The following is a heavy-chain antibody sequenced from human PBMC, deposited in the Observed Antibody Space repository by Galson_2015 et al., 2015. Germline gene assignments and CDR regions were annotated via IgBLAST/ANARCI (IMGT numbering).Heavy chain of an antibody. V-gene: IGHV3-30*03. CDR1: GFTFSSYG. CDR2: ISYDGSNK. CDR3: AREGGYCSSTSCYKSMYFDL. Sequence: SLRLSCAASGFTFSSYGMHWVRQAPGKGLEWVAVISYDGSNKYYADSVKGRSTISRDNSKNTLYLQMNSLRAEDTAVYYCAREGGYCSSTSCYKSMYFDLWGRGTLVTVSS. J-gene: IGHJ2*01. D-gene: IGHD2-2*01.